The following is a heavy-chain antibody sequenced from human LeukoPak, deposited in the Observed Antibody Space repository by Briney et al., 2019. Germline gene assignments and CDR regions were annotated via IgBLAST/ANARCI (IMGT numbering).Heavy chain of an antibody. D-gene: IGHD2-21*02. CDR1: GFTFDDYA. Sequence: GRSLRLSCAASGFTFDDYAMHWVRQAPGKGLEWVSGISWNSGSIGYADSMKGRFTISRDNAKNSLYLQMNSLRAEDTALYYCAKARARVVTATFDYWGQGTLVTVSS. V-gene: IGHV3-9*01. J-gene: IGHJ4*02. CDR3: AKARARVVTATFDY. CDR2: ISWNSGSI.